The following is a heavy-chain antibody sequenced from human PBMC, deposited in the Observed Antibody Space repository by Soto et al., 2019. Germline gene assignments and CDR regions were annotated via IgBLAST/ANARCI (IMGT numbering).Heavy chain of an antibody. V-gene: IGHV2-5*02. Sequence: QITLKESGPTRVKPTQTLTLTCTFSGFSLTSRPMGVGWIRQPPGKALEWLVFIYWDDDKRYSPSLKKRLTITKDTSGNQVVLTMTNMDPLDTATYYCAHRLSGFNWNGGYFDYWGQGALVTVSS. D-gene: IGHD1-1*01. CDR2: IYWDDDK. CDR3: AHRLSGFNWNGGYFDY. J-gene: IGHJ4*02. CDR1: GFSLTSRPMG.